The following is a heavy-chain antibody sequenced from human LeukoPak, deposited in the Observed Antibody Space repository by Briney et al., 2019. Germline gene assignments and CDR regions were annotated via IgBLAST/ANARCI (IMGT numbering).Heavy chain of an antibody. V-gene: IGHV1-2*02. Sequence: ASVKVSCKTSGYTFTDYYMHWVRQAPGQGLEWMGWINPNSGGTNSAQKFQGRVTMTRDTSISTAYMELSRLRSDDTAVYYCARESFSTLTSATDVFDIWGQGTMVTVSS. CDR2: INPNSGGT. CDR3: ARESFSTLTSATDVFDI. J-gene: IGHJ3*02. CDR1: GYTFTDYY. D-gene: IGHD4-17*01.